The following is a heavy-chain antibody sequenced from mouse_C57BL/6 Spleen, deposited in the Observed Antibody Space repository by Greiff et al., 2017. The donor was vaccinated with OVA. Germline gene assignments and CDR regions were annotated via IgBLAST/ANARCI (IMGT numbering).Heavy chain of an antibody. J-gene: IGHJ1*03. CDR3: ARGQTGTNWYFDV. CDR1: GYTFTSYW. V-gene: IGHV1-50*01. Sequence: QVQLQQPGAELVKPGASVKLSCKASGYTFTSYWMQWVKQRPGQGLEWIGEIDPSDSYTNYNQKFKGKATLTVDTSSSTAYMQLTSLTSEYSAVYYCARGQTGTNWYFDVWGTGTTVTVSS. D-gene: IGHD4-1*01. CDR2: IDPSDSYT.